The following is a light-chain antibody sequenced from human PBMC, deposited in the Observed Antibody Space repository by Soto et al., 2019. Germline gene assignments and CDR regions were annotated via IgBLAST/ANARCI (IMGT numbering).Light chain of an antibody. Sequence: DIVMTQSPDSLAVSLGERATINCKSSHNLLYTSNNKNYLAWYQHKAGQPPQLLIYWASTRESGVPDRFSGSESGTDFTLTIRNLKAEDGAVYYCQQYYDTPYTFGQGNKLEI. V-gene: IGKV4-1*01. CDR1: HNLLYTSNNKNY. CDR2: WAS. J-gene: IGKJ2*01. CDR3: QQYYDTPYT.